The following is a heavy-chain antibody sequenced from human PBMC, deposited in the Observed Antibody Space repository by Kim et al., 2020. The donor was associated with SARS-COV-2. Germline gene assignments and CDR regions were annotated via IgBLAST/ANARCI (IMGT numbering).Heavy chain of an antibody. CDR3: ARGRGSSSWSYYYYYGMDV. CDR1: GGSFSGHY. V-gene: IGHV4-34*01. D-gene: IGHD6-13*01. Sequence: SETLSRTCAVYGGSFSGHYWSWIRQPPEKGLEWIGEINHSGSTNYNPSLKSRVTISVDTSKNQFSLKLSSVTAADTAVYYCARGRGSSSWSYYYYYGMDVWGQGTTVTGSS. J-gene: IGHJ6*02. CDR2: INHSGST.